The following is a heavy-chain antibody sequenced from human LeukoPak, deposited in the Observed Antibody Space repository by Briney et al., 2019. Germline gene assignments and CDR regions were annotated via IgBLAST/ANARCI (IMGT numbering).Heavy chain of an antibody. D-gene: IGHD6-13*01. Sequence: ASVKVSCKASGYTFTGYYMHWVRQAPGQELEWMGWVNPNSGGTNYAQKFQGRVTITRDTSISTAYMELSRLRSDDTAVYYCARVKYSSSWSFPYYFDHWGQGTLVTVSS. CDR1: GYTFTGYY. CDR2: VNPNSGGT. J-gene: IGHJ4*02. V-gene: IGHV1-2*02. CDR3: ARVKYSSSWSFPYYFDH.